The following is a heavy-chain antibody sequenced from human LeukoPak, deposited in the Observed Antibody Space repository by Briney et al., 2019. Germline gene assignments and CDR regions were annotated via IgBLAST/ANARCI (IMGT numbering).Heavy chain of an antibody. CDR1: GGTFSSYA. CDR3: ARDSMGIAVAGYFDY. Sequence: ASVKVSCKASGGTFSSYAISWVRQAPGQWLEWMGGIIPIFGTANYAQKFQGRVTITADESTSTAYMELSSLRSEDTAVYYCARDSMGIAVAGYFDYWGQGTLVTVSS. J-gene: IGHJ4*02. V-gene: IGHV1-69*13. D-gene: IGHD6-19*01. CDR2: IIPIFGTA.